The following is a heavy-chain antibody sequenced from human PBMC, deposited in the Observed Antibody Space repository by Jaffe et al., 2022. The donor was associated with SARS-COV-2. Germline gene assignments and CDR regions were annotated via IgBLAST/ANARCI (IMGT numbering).Heavy chain of an antibody. J-gene: IGHJ4*02. CDR1: GFTFSSYA. V-gene: IGHV3-30*04. D-gene: IGHD6-19*01. CDR2: TSSDGSYK. Sequence: QVQLVESGGGVVQPGRSLKLSCGASGFTFSSYAMHWVRQAPGKGLEWVAVTSSDGSYKYYADSVRGRFTISRDNSKNTLYLQMNSLRPEDTAVYYCAREADSSLYFPHYWGQGTLVTVSS. CDR3: AREADSSLYFPHY.